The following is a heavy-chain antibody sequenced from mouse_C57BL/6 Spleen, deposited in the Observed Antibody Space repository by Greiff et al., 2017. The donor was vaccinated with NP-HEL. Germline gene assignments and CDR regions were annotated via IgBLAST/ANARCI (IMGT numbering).Heavy chain of an antibody. D-gene: IGHD1-1*02. Sequence: VQLQQSGAELVKPGASVKLSCKASGYTFTSYWMQWVKQRPGQGLEWIGEIDPSDSYTNYNQKFKGKATLTVDTSSSTAYMQLSSLTSEDSAVYYCARGGRSGGNYWYFDVWGTGTTVTVSS. CDR1: GYTFTSYW. J-gene: IGHJ1*03. V-gene: IGHV1-50*01. CDR3: ARGGRSGGNYWYFDV. CDR2: IDPSDSYT.